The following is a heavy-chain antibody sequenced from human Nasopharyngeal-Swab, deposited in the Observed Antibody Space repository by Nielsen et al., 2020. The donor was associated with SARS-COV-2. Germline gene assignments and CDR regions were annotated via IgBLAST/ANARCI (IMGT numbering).Heavy chain of an antibody. V-gene: IGHV4-30-4*01. J-gene: IGHJ4*02. CDR3: ARDDAITMVRGVINY. Sequence: WIRQPPGKGLEWIGYIYYSGSTYYNPSLKSRVTISVDKSKNQFSLKLSSVTAADTAVYYCARDDAITMVRGVINYWGQGTLVTVSS. CDR2: IYYSGST. D-gene: IGHD3-10*01.